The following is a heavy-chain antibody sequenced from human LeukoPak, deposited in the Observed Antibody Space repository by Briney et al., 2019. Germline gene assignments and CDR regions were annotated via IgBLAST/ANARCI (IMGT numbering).Heavy chain of an antibody. D-gene: IGHD4-23*01. J-gene: IGHJ4*02. V-gene: IGHV4-31*03. Sequence: SETLSLTCTVSGGSISSRGYYWSWIRQLPGTSLEWIGYISYSGSTYYNPSLKSRVTISGDTSKNQFSLRLTSVSAADTAVYYCARDQNSGFGHWGQGTLVTVSS. CDR3: ARDQNSGFGH. CDR2: ISYSGST. CDR1: GGSISSRGYY.